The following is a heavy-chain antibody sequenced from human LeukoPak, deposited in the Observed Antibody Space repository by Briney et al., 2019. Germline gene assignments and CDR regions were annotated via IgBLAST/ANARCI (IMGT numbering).Heavy chain of an antibody. CDR1: GASLSSAHG. CDR2: SQNSGCT. J-gene: IGHJ4*02. D-gene: IGHD3-10*01. V-gene: IGHV4-61*01. CDR3: ARDYSGSLDY. Sequence: SETLSLTCTVSGASLSSAHGWSWIRQPPGKGLEWIGYSQNSGCTNCNPSLKSRVTISVDTSKNQFSLKLSSVTAADTAIYYCARDYSGSLDYWGRGTLVTVSS.